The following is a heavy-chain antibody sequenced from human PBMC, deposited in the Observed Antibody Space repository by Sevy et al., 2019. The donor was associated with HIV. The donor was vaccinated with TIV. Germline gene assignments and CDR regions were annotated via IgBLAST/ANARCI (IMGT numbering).Heavy chain of an antibody. CDR3: VRDKEVGASILDA. Sequence: GGSLRLSCVVSGLNFRNFWMSWVRQAPGKGLECVANIKQDGSEAYYVDSVKGRFTISRDNAKNSLYLQMNSLRDEDTAMYFCVRDKEVGASILDAWGQRTPVTVSS. D-gene: IGHD1-26*01. CDR2: IKQDGSEA. CDR1: GLNFRNFW. V-gene: IGHV3-7*03. J-gene: IGHJ5*02.